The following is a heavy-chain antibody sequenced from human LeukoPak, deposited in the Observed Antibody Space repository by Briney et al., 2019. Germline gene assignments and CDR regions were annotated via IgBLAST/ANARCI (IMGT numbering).Heavy chain of an antibody. Sequence: GRSLRLSCAASGFTFSGYGMHWVRRAPGKGLEWVAVIWYDGSNKYYADSVKGRFTISRDNSKNTLYLQMNSLRAEDTAVYYCAREAVAPSGIAAAGTSFHFDYWGQGTLVTVSS. CDR3: AREAVAPSGIAAAGTSFHFDY. D-gene: IGHD6-13*01. CDR2: IWYDGSNK. CDR1: GFTFSGYG. V-gene: IGHV3-33*01. J-gene: IGHJ4*02.